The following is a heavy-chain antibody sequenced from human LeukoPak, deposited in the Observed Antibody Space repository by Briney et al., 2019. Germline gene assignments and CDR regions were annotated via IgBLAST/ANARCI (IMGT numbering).Heavy chain of an antibody. CDR3: VRGSYYGSGRPFDY. D-gene: IGHD3-10*01. CDR2: IHTSGST. CDR1: GGSISSYY. V-gene: IGHV4-4*07. Sequence: SETLSLTCTVSGGSISSYYWSWIRQPAGKGLEWIGRIHTSGSTNYNPSFKSRVTMSVDTSKNQSSLNLSFVTAADTAVYYCVRGSYYGSGRPFDYWGQGTLVTVSS. J-gene: IGHJ4*02.